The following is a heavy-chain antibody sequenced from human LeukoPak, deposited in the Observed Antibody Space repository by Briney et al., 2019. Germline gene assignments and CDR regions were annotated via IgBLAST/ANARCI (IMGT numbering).Heavy chain of an antibody. D-gene: IGHD3-9*01. Sequence: GGSLRLSCAASGFTFSSYGMSWVRQAPGKGLEWVSAISGSGSSTYYAASVKGRFTISRDNSKNTLYLQMNSLRAEDTAVYYCARVDILTGYLPFDYWGPGTLVTVSS. CDR3: ARVDILTGYLPFDY. J-gene: IGHJ4*02. CDR1: GFTFSSYG. V-gene: IGHV3-23*01. CDR2: ISGSGSST.